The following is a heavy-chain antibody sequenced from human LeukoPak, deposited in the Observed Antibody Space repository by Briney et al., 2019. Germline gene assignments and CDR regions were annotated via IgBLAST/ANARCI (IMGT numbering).Heavy chain of an antibody. V-gene: IGHV4-30-4*01. D-gene: IGHD5-18*01. J-gene: IGHJ4*02. CDR2: IYYSGST. Sequence: PSETLSLTCTVSGGSISSGDYYWSWIRQPPGKGLEWIGYIYYSGSTYYNPSLKSRVTISVDTSKNQFSLKLSSVTAADTAVYYCARGDSYGYRPKYYFDYWGQGTLVTVSS. CDR1: GGSISSGDYY. CDR3: ARGDSYGYRPKYYFDY.